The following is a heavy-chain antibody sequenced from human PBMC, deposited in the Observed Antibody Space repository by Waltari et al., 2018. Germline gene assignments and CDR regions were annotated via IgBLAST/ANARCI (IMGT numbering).Heavy chain of an antibody. CDR1: GYTFTAYN. CDR2: INPKIGGT. V-gene: IGHV1-2*02. CDR3: AKPGLTEATEMWFDP. Sequence: QVHLVQSGAEMKQPGASVKVSCKTSGYTFTAYNLHWVRQAPRQGFEWMVWINPKIGGTKYAQKFQGRVTRTSDSSISTVYMELSGLKSDDTAVYYCAKPGLTEATEMWFDPWGQGTLVSVSS. D-gene: IGHD1-7*01. J-gene: IGHJ5*02.